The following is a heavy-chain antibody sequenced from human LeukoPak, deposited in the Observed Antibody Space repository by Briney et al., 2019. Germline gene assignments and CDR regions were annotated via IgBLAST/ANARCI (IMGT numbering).Heavy chain of an antibody. J-gene: IGHJ5*02. D-gene: IGHD4-23*01. V-gene: IGHV1-69*06. CDR3: ATGGGDPDYGGQISWRNWFDP. CDR2: IIPIFGTA. CDR1: GGTFSSYA. Sequence: SVKVSCKASGGTFSSYAISWVRQAPGQGLEWMGGIIPIFGTANYAQKFQGRVTITADKSTSTAYMELSSLRSEDTAVYYCATGGGDPDYGGQISWRNWFDPWGQGTLVTVSS.